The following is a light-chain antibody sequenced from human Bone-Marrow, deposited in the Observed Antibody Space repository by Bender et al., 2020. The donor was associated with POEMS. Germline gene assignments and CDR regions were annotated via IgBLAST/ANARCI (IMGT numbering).Light chain of an antibody. CDR2: EGS. Sequence: QSVLTQPPSVSGAPGQRVTISCTGSSSNTGSGYDINWYQHLPGTAPKLIIYEGSERPSGVPDRFSGSKSGTSASLAITGLQAEDEGDYYCQSYDNSLGGWVFGGGTKLTVL. CDR3: QSYDNSLGGWV. J-gene: IGLJ3*02. V-gene: IGLV1-40*01. CDR1: SSNTGSGYD.